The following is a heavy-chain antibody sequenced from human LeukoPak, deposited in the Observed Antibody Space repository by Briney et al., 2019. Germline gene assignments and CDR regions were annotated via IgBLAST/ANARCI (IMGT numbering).Heavy chain of an antibody. Sequence: GASVKVSCKASGYTFTSYGISWVRQAPGQGLEWMGWISAYNGNTNYAQKLQGRVTMTTDTSTSTAYMELRSLRSDDTAVYYCARGTYYYDSSGYPPLYWGQGTLVTVSS. D-gene: IGHD3-22*01. CDR1: GYTFTSYG. CDR3: ARGTYYYDSSGYPPLY. CDR2: ISAYNGNT. V-gene: IGHV1-18*01. J-gene: IGHJ4*02.